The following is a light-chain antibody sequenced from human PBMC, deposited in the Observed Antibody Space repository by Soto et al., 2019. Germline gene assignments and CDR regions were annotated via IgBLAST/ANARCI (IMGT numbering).Light chain of an antibody. CDR1: SGDVGTYNL. J-gene: IGLJ1*01. CDR2: EGT. V-gene: IGLV2-23*01. Sequence: LAQPASLSGSPGQPITISCTGTSGDVGTYNLVSWYQQHPGKAPKLLIYEGTKRPSGVSDRFSGFRSGNTASLTITGLRAEDEADYYCFSYAISSTYVFGTGTKVNV. CDR3: FSYAISSTYV.